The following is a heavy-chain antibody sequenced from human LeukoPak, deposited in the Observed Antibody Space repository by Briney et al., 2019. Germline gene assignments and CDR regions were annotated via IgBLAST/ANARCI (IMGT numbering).Heavy chain of an antibody. CDR1: GFIFSRDS. CDR3: ARYVWRNAWFDP. D-gene: IGHD3-16*01. J-gene: IGHJ5*02. V-gene: IGHV3-48*01. Sequence: GGSLRLSCAASGFIFSRDSMSWVRQAPGKGLEWVAYINGGGSPIYYADSVRGRFTISRDNAKNSLYLQMNSLRAEDTAVYYCARYVWRNAWFDPWGQGTLVTVSS. CDR2: INGGGSPI.